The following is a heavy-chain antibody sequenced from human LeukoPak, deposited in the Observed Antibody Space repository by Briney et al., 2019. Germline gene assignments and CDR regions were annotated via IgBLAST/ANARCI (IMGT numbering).Heavy chain of an antibody. CDR1: GFTFSSHA. CDR3: AKGLAVAGHFDY. J-gene: IGHJ4*02. D-gene: IGHD6-19*01. CDR2: GSCSGGSP. V-gene: IGHV3-23*01. Sequence: GRSLRLSCAASGFTFSSHAMSGVRQAPGKGLDWGSAGSCSGGSPYYTDSVKGRFTISRDKSKSTLYLQMNSLRAEDTAVYYCAKGLAVAGHFDYWGQGTLVTVSS.